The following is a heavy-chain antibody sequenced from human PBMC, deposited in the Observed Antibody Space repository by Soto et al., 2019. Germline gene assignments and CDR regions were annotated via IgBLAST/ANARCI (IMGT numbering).Heavy chain of an antibody. Sequence: PXGSRQRSCAASGFTFSSYWMSWVRQAPGKGLEWVANIKQDGSEKYYVDSVKGRFTISRDNAKNSLYLQMNSLRAEDTAVFYCSGGSPGYYYAMDVWGQGTTVTVSS. J-gene: IGHJ6*02. CDR1: GFTFSSYW. CDR2: IKQDGSEK. D-gene: IGHD2-15*01. V-gene: IGHV3-7*01. CDR3: SGGSPGYYYAMDV.